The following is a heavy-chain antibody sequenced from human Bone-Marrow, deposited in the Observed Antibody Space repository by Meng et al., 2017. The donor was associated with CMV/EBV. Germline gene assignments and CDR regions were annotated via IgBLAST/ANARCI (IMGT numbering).Heavy chain of an antibody. J-gene: IGHJ4*02. CDR2: ISSSGSTI. D-gene: IGHD1-26*01. Sequence: GGSLRLSCATSGFTFSDYYMSWIRQAPGKGLEWVSYISSSGSTIYYADSVKGRFTISRDNAKNSLYLQMNSLRAEDTAVYYCARLFWGGSSYFDYWGQGTLVTVSS. V-gene: IGHV3-11*01. CDR1: GFTFSDYY. CDR3: ARLFWGGSSYFDY.